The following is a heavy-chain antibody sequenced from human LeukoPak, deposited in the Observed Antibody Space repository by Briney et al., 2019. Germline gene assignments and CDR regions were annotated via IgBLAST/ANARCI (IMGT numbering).Heavy chain of an antibody. V-gene: IGHV5-51*01. Sequence: GESLRISCKSSGYRFTSYWIGWVRQMPGKGLEWMGIIYPGDSDTTYSPSFQGQVTISADKSISTACLQWSSLKASDTAMYYCARGEMRYCTGGSCYDYWGQGTLVSVSS. CDR3: ARGEMRYCTGGSCYDY. D-gene: IGHD2-15*01. CDR2: IYPGDSDT. J-gene: IGHJ4*02. CDR1: GYRFTSYW.